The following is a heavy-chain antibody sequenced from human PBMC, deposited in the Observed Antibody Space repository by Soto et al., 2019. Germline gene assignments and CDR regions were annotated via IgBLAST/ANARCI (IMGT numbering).Heavy chain of an antibody. V-gene: IGHV3-48*02. CDR1: GFTFSSYS. CDR2: ISSSSSTI. J-gene: IGHJ6*02. CDR3: ARVGPLIGDYYYYGMDV. D-gene: IGHD3-10*01. Sequence: GGSLRLSCAASGFTFSSYSMNWVRQVPGKGLEWVSYISSSSSTIYYADSVKGRFTISRDNAKNSLYLQMNSLRDEDTAVYYCARVGPLIGDYYYYGMDVWGQGTTVTSP.